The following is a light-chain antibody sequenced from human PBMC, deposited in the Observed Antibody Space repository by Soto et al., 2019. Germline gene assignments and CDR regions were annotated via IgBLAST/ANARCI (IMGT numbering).Light chain of an antibody. Sequence: EILLTQSPATLSLSPGERATLSCRASQSVSSYLAWYQQKPGQAPRLLIYDASNRATGIPARFSGSGSGTDFTLTISSLEPEDFAVYYCQQHSNWPLTFGGGTKVEI. CDR2: DAS. V-gene: IGKV3-11*01. J-gene: IGKJ4*01. CDR1: QSVSSY. CDR3: QQHSNWPLT.